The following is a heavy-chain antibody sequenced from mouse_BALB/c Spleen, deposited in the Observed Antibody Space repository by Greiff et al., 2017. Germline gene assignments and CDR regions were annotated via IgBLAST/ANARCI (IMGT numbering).Heavy chain of an antibody. J-gene: IGHJ4*01. CDR3: ARSRPTHSEAMDY. V-gene: IGHV1-4*01. D-gene: IGHD5-1*01. CDR1: GYAFSSYW. Sequence: QVQLQQSGAELVRPGSSVKISCKASGYAFSSYWMHWVKQRPGQGLEWIGYINPSTGYTEYNQKFKDKATLTADKSSSTAYMQLSSLTSEDSAVYYCARSRPTHSEAMDYWGQGTSVTVSS. CDR2: INPSTGYT.